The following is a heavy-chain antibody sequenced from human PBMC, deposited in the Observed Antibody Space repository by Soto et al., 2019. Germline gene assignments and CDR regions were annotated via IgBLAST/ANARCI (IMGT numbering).Heavy chain of an antibody. J-gene: IGHJ4*02. CDR3: AKDNRRITRFGVVMSPLDY. Sequence: EVQLVESGGGLVQPGRSLRLSCAASGFTFDDYAMHWVRQAPGKGLEWVSGISWNSGSIGYADSVKGRFTISRDNAKNSLYRQMNSLRAEDTALDYCAKDNRRITRFGVVMSPLDYWGQGTLVTVSS. CDR1: GFTFDDYA. V-gene: IGHV3-9*01. CDR2: ISWNSGSI. D-gene: IGHD3-3*01.